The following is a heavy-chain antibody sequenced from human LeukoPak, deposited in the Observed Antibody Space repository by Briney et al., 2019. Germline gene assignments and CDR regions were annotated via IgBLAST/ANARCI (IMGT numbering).Heavy chain of an antibody. CDR1: GGSFSGYY. CDR2: INHSGSA. Sequence: SETLSLTCAVYGGSFSGYYWSWIRQPPGKGLEWIGEINHSGSANYNPSLKSRVAISVDTSRSPFSLKLSPVTAADTAVYYCAGRTDFRIAVAGIAGNWFDPWGQGTLVTVSS. CDR3: AGRTDFRIAVAGIAGNWFDP. J-gene: IGHJ5*02. V-gene: IGHV4-34*01. D-gene: IGHD6-19*01.